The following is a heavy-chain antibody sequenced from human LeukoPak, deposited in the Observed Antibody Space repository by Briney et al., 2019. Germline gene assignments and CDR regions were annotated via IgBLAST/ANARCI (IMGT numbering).Heavy chain of an antibody. CDR3: AKPTPSSGWTHPYYYYYMDV. D-gene: IGHD6-19*01. CDR1: GFTFSSYS. J-gene: IGHJ6*03. CDR2: ISSGNSYI. Sequence: GGSLRLSCAASGFTFSSYSMNWVRQAPGKGLEWVSSISSGNSYIYYADSVKGRFTISRDNAKNSLYLRMNSLRAEDTAVYYCAKPTPSSGWTHPYYYYYMDVWGKGTTVIVSS. V-gene: IGHV3-21*01.